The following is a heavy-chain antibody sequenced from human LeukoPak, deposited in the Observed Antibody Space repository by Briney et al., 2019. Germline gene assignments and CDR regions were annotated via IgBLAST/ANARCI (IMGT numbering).Heavy chain of an antibody. CDR2: IIPILGIA. V-gene: IGHV1-69*04. Sequence: SVKVSCKASGGTFSSYAISWVRQAPGQGLEWMGRIIPILGIANYAQKFQGRVTITADKSTSTAYMELSSLRSEDTAVYYCARDPAHPHWFDPWGQGTLVTVSS. J-gene: IGHJ5*02. CDR3: ARDPAHPHWFDP. CDR1: GGTFSSYA.